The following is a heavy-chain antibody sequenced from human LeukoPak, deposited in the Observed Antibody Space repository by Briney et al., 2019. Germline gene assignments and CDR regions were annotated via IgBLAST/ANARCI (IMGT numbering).Heavy chain of an antibody. CDR3: ARGHSSSWYTSGGDFDY. Sequence: ASVKVSCKASGYTFISYGISWVRQAPGQGLEWMGWISAYNGNTNYAQKLQGRVTMTTDTSTSTAYMELRSLRSDDTAVYYCARGHSSSWYTSGGDFDYWGQGTLVTVSS. J-gene: IGHJ4*02. D-gene: IGHD6-13*01. V-gene: IGHV1-18*01. CDR2: ISAYNGNT. CDR1: GYTFISYG.